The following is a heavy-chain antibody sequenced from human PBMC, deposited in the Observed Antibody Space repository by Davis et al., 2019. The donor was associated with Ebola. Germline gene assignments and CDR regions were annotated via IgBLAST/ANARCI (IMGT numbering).Heavy chain of an antibody. CDR3: ARGWAFDI. D-gene: IGHD5-24*01. J-gene: IGHJ3*02. CDR1: GGSITSGGYY. CDR2: IFHNGNT. V-gene: IGHV4-31*03. Sequence: PSETLSLTCSVSGGSITSGGYYWSWIRQLPGKGLEWIGYIFHNGNTNYNPSLESRVTISIDTSKNRFSLKLSSVTAADTAVYYCARGWAFDIWGQGTMVTVSS.